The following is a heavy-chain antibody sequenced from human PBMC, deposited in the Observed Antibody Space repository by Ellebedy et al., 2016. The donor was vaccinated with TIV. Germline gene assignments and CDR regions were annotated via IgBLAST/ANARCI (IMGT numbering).Heavy chain of an antibody. V-gene: IGHV1-69*13. Sequence: ASVKVSXKTSRGTLTKHGISWVRQAPGQGLEWLGGIIPHSGTTNYAPKFQGRLKMTADESTGTAYMALSTLTSDDTAVYYCARFGNEIVLGPGGASVHGFDFWGQGTLITVSS. D-gene: IGHD2-21*01. CDR1: RGTLTKHG. CDR2: IIPHSGTT. J-gene: IGHJ3*01. CDR3: ARFGNEIVLGPGGASVHGFDF.